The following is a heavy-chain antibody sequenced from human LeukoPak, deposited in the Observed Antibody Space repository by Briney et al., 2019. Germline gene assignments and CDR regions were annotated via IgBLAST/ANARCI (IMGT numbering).Heavy chain of an antibody. V-gene: IGHV3-21*01. J-gene: IGHJ4*02. CDR1: GFTFSSYS. CDR3: ARDLYDTRGITAFDY. D-gene: IGHD3-22*01. CDR2: ISSSSSSYI. Sequence: GGSLRLSCTAFGFTFSSYSINWVRQASGKGLEWVSSISSSSSSYIYYADSVKGRFTISRDNAKNSLYLQMNSLRAEDTAVYYCARDLYDTRGITAFDYWGQGTLVTVSS.